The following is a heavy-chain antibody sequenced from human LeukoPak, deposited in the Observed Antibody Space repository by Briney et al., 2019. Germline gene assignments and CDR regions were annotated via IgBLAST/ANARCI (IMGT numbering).Heavy chain of an antibody. D-gene: IGHD6-13*01. Sequence: SETLSLTCTVSGGSISSYYWTWIRQPPGEGLEWIGCMYYSGSTVYNPSLKSRVTISVDTSKNQFSLKLNSVTAADTAVYCCARGPNSSWLDYWGQGTLVNVSS. V-gene: IGHV4-59*01. J-gene: IGHJ4*02. CDR3: ARGPNSSWLDY. CDR1: GGSISSYY. CDR2: MYYSGST.